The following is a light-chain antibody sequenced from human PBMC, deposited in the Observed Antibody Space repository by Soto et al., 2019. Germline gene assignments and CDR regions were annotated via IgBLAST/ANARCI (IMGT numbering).Light chain of an antibody. J-gene: IGKJ3*01. V-gene: IGKV3-11*01. CDR2: DAS. CDR3: QQSSKWPVT. Sequence: IVLTQSQDTLSLSPGERAIFSCRTLQSIGSTLAWYQHKPGQAPRLLIYDASKRANGIPATFSGSGSGTDFTLTISRLEPEDFSVDFCQQSSKWPVTFGPGTTVDI. CDR1: QSIGST.